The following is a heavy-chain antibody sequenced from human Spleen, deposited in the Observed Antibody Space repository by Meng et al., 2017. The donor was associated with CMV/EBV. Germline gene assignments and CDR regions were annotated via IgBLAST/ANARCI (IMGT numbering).Heavy chain of an antibody. CDR3: ARANNFDY. CDR1: GFTFSDYH. Sequence: GESLKISCAASGFTFSDYHMNWVRQAPGKGLEWVANIEGDGSRIYYVDSVRGRFTISRDNAKNSLYLQMNSLRVEDTAVYFCARANNFDYWGQGTLVTVSS. V-gene: IGHV3-7*04. CDR2: IEGDGSRI. J-gene: IGHJ4*02. D-gene: IGHD4/OR15-4a*01.